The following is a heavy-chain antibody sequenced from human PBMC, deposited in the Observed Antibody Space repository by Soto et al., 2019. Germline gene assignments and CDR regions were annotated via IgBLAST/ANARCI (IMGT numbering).Heavy chain of an antibody. CDR1: GYSFTSYW. D-gene: IGHD3-3*01. CDR3: ARHRVLRFLEYPTTHSYYYGTEV. J-gene: IGHJ6*04. CDR2: IDPSESYN. Sequence: PGESLKISCKGSGYSFTSYWISWVRQIPWKGLEWMGRIDPSESYNNYSPSFQGHVTISADKSISTAYLQWSSLKASDTAMYYCARHRVLRFLEYPTTHSYYYGTEVWGEGKTVTFSP. V-gene: IGHV5-10-1*01.